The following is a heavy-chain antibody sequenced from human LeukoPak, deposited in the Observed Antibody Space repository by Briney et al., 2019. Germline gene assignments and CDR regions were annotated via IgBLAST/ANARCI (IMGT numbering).Heavy chain of an antibody. CDR2: ISAYNGNT. D-gene: IGHD3-10*01. J-gene: IGHJ5*02. CDR3: ARDPGYGSGSYLMTRFDP. V-gene: IGHV1-18*01. CDR1: GYTFTSYG. Sequence: ASVKVSCKASGYTFTSYGISWVRQAPGQGLGWMGWISAYNGNTNYAQKLQGRVTMTTDTSTSTAYMELRSLRSDDTAVYYCARDPGYGSGSYLMTRFDPWGQGTLVTVSS.